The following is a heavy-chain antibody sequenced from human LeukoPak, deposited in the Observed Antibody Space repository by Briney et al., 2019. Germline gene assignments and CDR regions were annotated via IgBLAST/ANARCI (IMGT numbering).Heavy chain of an antibody. V-gene: IGHV1-69*05. CDR3: ARAGAGTAPYYYYMDV. J-gene: IGHJ6*03. D-gene: IGHD1-14*01. CDR2: IIPIFGTA. CDR1: GATFSSYA. Sequence: GSSVKVSCKASGATFSSYAISWVRQAPGQGLEWMGGIIPIFGTANYAQKFQGRVTITTDESTSTAYMELSSLRSEDTAVYYCARAGAGTAPYYYYMDVWGKGTTVTVSS.